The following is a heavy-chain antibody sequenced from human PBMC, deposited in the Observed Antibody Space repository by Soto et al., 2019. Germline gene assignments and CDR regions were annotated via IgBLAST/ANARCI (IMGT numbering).Heavy chain of an antibody. CDR2: INAGNGNK. D-gene: IGHD6-13*01. J-gene: IGHJ6*03. V-gene: IGHV1-3*01. Sequence: ASVKVSCKASGYTFTSYAMHWVRQAPGQRLEWMGWINAGNGNKKYSQKFQGRVTITRDTSAGTAYMELSSLRSEDTVVYYCARDIEQPPSYYYMDVWGKGTTVTVSS. CDR1: GYTFTSYA. CDR3: ARDIEQPPSYYYMDV.